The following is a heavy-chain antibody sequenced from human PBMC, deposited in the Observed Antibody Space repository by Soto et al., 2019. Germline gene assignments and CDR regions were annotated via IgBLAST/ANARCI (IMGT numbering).Heavy chain of an antibody. D-gene: IGHD4-17*01. CDR1: GYSFRTHG. CDR3: ARDPPFSGILRGTPLMDV. CDR2: ISAYNGDT. J-gene: IGHJ6*02. V-gene: IGHV1-18*04. Sequence: SVQVSLKASGYSFRTHGISWVRRAPGHRLEWMGWISAYNGDTHYVQRFQGRLTMTTDTSTSTAYMELRSLTSDDTAVYYCARDPPFSGILRGTPLMDVWGQGTTVTVSS.